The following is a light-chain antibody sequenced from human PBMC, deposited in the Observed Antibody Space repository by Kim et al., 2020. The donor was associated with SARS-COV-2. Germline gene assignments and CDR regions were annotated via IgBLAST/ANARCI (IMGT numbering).Light chain of an antibody. V-gene: IGKV1-8*01. Sequence: ASTGDRVTISWLASQYMRNSLACYQQKPEKAPELLIHDAFTLLSGVSPMFSGSRSGTDFTLTISSLQSEDFATYYSQQHYIYPLTFGGGTKVDIK. J-gene: IGKJ4*01. CDR2: DAF. CDR1: QYMRNS. CDR3: QQHYIYPLT.